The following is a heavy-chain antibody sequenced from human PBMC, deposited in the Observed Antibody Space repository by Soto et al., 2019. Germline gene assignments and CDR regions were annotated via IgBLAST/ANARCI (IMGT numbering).Heavy chain of an antibody. V-gene: IGHV3-23*01. J-gene: IGHJ4*02. Sequence: GGSLRRYGATSGFTFSRYAMSWVRQAPGKGLEWVSAVSGSGASTYYADSVKGRFTISRDNSKNTLYLQMNSLRAEDTAVYYCAKDRSLSIRARVFDYWGQGTLVTVSS. D-gene: IGHD2-2*01. CDR2: VSGSGAST. CDR1: GFTFSRYA. CDR3: AKDRSLSIRARVFDY.